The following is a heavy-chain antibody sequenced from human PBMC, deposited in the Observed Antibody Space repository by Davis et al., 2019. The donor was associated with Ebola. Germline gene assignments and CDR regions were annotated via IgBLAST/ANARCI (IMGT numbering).Heavy chain of an antibody. J-gene: IGHJ6*02. V-gene: IGHV1-18*01. CDR1: GYTFTSYG. CDR2: ISAYNGNT. D-gene: IGHD2-2*02. Sequence: ASVKVSCKASGYTFTSYGISWVRQAPGQGLEWMGWISAYNGNTNYAQKLQGRVTMTTDTSTSTAYMELRSLRSDDTAVYYCARLGYCSSTSCYTPYYYYYYGMDVWGQGTTVTVSS. CDR3: ARLGYCSSTSCYTPYYYYYYGMDV.